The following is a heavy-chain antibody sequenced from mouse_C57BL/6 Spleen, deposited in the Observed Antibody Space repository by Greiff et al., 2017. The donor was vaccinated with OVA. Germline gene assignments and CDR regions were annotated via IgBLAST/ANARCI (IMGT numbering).Heavy chain of an antibody. J-gene: IGHJ2*01. CDR3: ARGDVGGDY. V-gene: IGHV1-19*01. CDR1: GYTFTDYY. D-gene: IGHD3-3*01. Sequence: VHVKQSGPVLVKPGASVKMSCKASGYTFTDYYMNWVKQSHGKSLEWIGVINPYNGGTSYNQKFKGKATLTVDKSSSTAYMELNSLTSEDSAVYYCARGDVGGDYWGQGTTLTVSS. CDR2: INPYNGGT.